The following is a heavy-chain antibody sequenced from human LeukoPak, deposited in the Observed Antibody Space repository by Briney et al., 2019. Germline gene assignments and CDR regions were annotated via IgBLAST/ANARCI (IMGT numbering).Heavy chain of an antibody. CDR2: IYYSGST. D-gene: IGHD6-19*01. Sequence: SETLSLTCTVSGGSVSSGSYYWSWIRQPPGKGLEWIGYIYYSGSTNYNPSLKSRVTISVDTSKNQFSLKLSSVTAADTAVYSCARRTYSSGWSNFDYWGQGTLVTVSS. CDR1: GGSVSSGSYY. V-gene: IGHV4-61*01. J-gene: IGHJ4*02. CDR3: ARRTYSSGWSNFDY.